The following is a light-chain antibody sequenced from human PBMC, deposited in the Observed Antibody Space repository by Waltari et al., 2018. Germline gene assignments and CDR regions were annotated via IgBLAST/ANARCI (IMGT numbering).Light chain of an antibody. V-gene: IGLV4-69*01. CDR2: VYSDGSH. Sequence: QLVLTQSPSASASLRASVKLTRTLSSGHTRNVIAWHQQQPEKGPRYLMKVYSDGSHSKGDEIPDRFSGSSSGAERYLTISSVQSGDEADYYCQTGGHGTWVFGGGTKLTVL. CDR3: QTGGHGTWV. CDR1: SGHTRNV. J-gene: IGLJ3*02.